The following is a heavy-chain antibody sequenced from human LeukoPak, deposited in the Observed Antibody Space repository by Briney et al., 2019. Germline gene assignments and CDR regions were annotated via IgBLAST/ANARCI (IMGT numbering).Heavy chain of an antibody. CDR1: GFTFSSYG. V-gene: IGHV3-30*18. J-gene: IGHJ4*02. CDR3: AKGALYCTNGVCYRSTNVYFDY. D-gene: IGHD2-8*01. CDR2: ISYDGSNK. Sequence: GGSLRLSCAASGFTFSSYGMHWVRQAPGKGLEWVAVISYDGSNKYYADSVKGRFTISRDNSKNTLYLQMNSLRAEDTAVYYCAKGALYCTNGVCYRSTNVYFDYWGQGTLVTVSS.